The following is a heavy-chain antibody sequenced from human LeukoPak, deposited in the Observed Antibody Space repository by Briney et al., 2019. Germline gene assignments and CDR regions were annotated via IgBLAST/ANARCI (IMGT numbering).Heavy chain of an antibody. CDR3: AKDLTTVTSQGDQ. D-gene: IGHD4-17*01. CDR1: GFTFSSYA. J-gene: IGHJ5*02. V-gene: IGHV3-30*04. CDR2: ISYDGSNK. Sequence: PGGSLSLSCAASGFTFSSYAMHWVRPAPGKGPEWVAVISYDGSNKYYADSVKGRFTLSRDNSKNTLSLQMNSLRPEDTAMYYCAKDLTTVTSQGDQWGQGTLVTVSS.